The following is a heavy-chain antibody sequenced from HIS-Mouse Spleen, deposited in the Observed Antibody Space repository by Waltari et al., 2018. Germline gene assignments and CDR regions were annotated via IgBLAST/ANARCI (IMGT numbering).Heavy chain of an antibody. CDR2: INPNSGGT. CDR1: GSTFTGYY. D-gene: IGHD3-10*01. J-gene: IGHJ4*02. CDR3: ARGRRSYMVRGVIESPRP. V-gene: IGHV1-2*02. Sequence: QVQLVQSGAEVKKPGASVKVSCKASGSTFTGYYMHCVRQAPGQGLEWMGWINPNSGGTNYAQKFQGRVNMTRDTSISTAYMELSRLRSDDTAVYYCARGRRSYMVRGVIESPRPWGQGTLVTVSS.